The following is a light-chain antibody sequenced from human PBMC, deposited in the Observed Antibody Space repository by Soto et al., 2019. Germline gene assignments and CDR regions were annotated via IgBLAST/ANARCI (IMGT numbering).Light chain of an antibody. CDR3: QQYNNWPHT. Sequence: EIVMTQSPATLSVSPGGRVTLSCRASQSVDINLAWCQQRPGQSPRLLVYGAFTRAAGLPARFSGRGSGTEFTLTISSLQFEDFAVYYCQQYNNWPHTFGQGTRLEIK. J-gene: IGKJ5*01. CDR2: GAF. CDR1: QSVDIN. V-gene: IGKV3-15*01.